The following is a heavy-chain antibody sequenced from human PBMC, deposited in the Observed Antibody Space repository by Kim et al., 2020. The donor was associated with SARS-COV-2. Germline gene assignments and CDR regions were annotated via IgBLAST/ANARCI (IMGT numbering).Heavy chain of an antibody. V-gene: IGHV1-8*01. Sequence: ASVKVSCKASGYTFTSYDINWVRQATGQGLEWMGWMNPNSGNTGYAQKFQGRVTMTRNTSISTAYMELSSLRSEDTAVYYCPRGRSSSWYYYYFDYWGQGTLVTVSS. CDR1: GYTFTSYD. CDR2: MNPNSGNT. D-gene: IGHD6-13*01. J-gene: IGHJ4*02. CDR3: PRGRSSSWYYYYFDY.